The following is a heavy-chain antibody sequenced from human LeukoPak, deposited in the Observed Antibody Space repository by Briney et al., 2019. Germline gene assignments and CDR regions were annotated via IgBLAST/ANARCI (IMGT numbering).Heavy chain of an antibody. J-gene: IGHJ5*02. D-gene: IGHD3-10*01. V-gene: IGHV1-18*01. CDR3: ARAVLLWFGELNWFDP. CDR2: ISAYNGNT. CDR1: GYTFTSYG. Sequence: ASVKVSCTASGYTFTSYGTSWVRQAPGQGLEWMGWISAYNGNTNYAQKLQGRVTMTTDTSTSTAYMELRSLRSDDTAVYYCARAVLLWFGELNWFDPWGQGTLVTVSS.